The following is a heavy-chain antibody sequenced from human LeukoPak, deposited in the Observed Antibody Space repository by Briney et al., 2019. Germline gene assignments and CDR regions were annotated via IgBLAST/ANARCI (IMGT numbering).Heavy chain of an antibody. D-gene: IGHD1-26*01. J-gene: IGHJ4*02. CDR2: IDPSDSYT. CDR3: ARHVGVTAPSDY. CDR1: GYSFTSYW. V-gene: IGHV5-10-1*01. Sequence: GGSLKISCKGSGYSFTSYWINWVRQLPGKGLEWMGRIDPSDSYTYYSPSFQGHVTISTDKSINTAYLQWSSLKASDTAIYYCARHVGVTAPSDYWGRGTLVTVST.